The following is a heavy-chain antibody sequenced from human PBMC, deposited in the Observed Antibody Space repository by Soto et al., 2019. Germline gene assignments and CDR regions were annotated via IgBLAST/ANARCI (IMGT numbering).Heavy chain of an antibody. V-gene: IGHV4-31*03. CDR1: GGSISSGGYY. CDR2: IYYSGST. Sequence: SETLSLTCTVSGGSISSGGYYWSWIRQHPGKGLEWIGYIYYSGSTYYNPSPKSRVTISVDTSKNQFSLKLSSVTAADTAVYYCARSFGVAEAGPFDYWGQGTLVTVSS. D-gene: IGHD6-13*01. CDR3: ARSFGVAEAGPFDY. J-gene: IGHJ4*02.